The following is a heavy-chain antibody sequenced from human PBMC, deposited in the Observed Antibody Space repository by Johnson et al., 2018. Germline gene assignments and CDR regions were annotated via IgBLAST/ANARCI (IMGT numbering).Heavy chain of an antibody. CDR2: IYPGDSDP. Sequence: VQLVQSGAEVKKPGESLKISCKGSGYSFTSYWIGWVRQMPGKGLEWMGIIYPGDSDPRYSPSFQGQVPISADKSISPAYLPWSSLKASATAMYYCARPGAVGVVVAATHLGAFDIWGQGTMVTVSS. D-gene: IGHD2-15*01. J-gene: IGHJ3*02. V-gene: IGHV5-51*01. CDR3: ARPGAVGVVVAATHLGAFDI. CDR1: GYSFTSYW.